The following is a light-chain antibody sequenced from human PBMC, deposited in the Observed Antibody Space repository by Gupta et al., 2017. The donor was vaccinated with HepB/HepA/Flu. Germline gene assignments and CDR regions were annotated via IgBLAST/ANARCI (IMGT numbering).Light chain of an antibody. CDR2: DVT. J-gene: IGLJ1*01. CDR3: NSYTSSNTLV. V-gene: IGLV2-14*03. Sequence: QSALTQPASVSGSPGQSLTISCTGTSSDVGGYNYVSWYQQHPGKAPKLMIYDVTSRPSGVSNRFSGSKSGNTASLTISGLQVEDEAEYYCNSYTSSNTLVFGTGTKVTVL. CDR1: SSDVGGYNY.